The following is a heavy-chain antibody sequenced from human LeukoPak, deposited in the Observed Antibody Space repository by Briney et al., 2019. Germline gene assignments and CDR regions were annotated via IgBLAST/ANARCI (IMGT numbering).Heavy chain of an antibody. CDR2: IKDKANNYAT. D-gene: IGHD3-16*01. V-gene: IGHV3-73*01. CDR3: TELRAHAFDI. CDR1: GFTFSGSG. J-gene: IGHJ3*02. Sequence: GGSLRLSCAASGFTFSGSGVHWVRQASGRGLEWVGRIKDKANNYATAYAASVEGRFTISRDDSKNTAYLQMNSLKTEDTAVYYCTELRAHAFDIWGQETMVTVSS.